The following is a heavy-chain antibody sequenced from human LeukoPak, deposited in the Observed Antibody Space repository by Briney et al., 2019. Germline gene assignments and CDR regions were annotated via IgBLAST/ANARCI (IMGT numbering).Heavy chain of an antibody. J-gene: IGHJ4*02. CDR1: GYSINSGFY. Sequence: SETLSLTCIVSGYSINSGFYWGWIRQPPGKGLEWIGSIYHSGSTHYKSSLKSRVTISVDTSKNQLSLKLTSVTAADTAVYYCARGVGLTQGGAFDFWGQGTLVTVSS. CDR3: ARGVGLTQGGAFDF. D-gene: IGHD3-16*01. CDR2: IYHSGST. V-gene: IGHV4-38-2*02.